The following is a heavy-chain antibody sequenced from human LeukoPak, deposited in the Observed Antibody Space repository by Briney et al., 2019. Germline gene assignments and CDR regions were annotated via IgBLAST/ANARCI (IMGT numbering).Heavy chain of an antibody. D-gene: IGHD3-9*01. CDR2: SSGSGGST. CDR3: AKGDYDILTGYYPVDY. V-gene: IGHV3-23*01. CDR1: GFTFSSCA. J-gene: IGHJ4*02. Sequence: GGSLSLSCAASGFTFSSCAMSWVRQAPGKGLGWVSASSGSGGSTYYADSVKGRFTISRDNSKNTLYLQMNSLRAEDTAVYYCAKGDYDILTGYYPVDYWGQGTLVTASS.